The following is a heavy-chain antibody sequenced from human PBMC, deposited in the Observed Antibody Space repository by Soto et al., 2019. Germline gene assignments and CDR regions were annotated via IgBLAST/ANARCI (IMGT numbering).Heavy chain of an antibody. V-gene: IGHV4-59*01. D-gene: IGHD7-27*01. J-gene: IGHJ6*02. Sequence: ETLSLTCTVSGGSISSYYWSWIRQPPGKGLEWIGYIYYSGSTNYNPSLKSRVTISVDTSKNQFSLKLSSVTAADTAVYYCARDPLIETLDWGRFDGMDVWGQGTTVTVSS. CDR2: IYYSGST. CDR3: ARDPLIETLDWGRFDGMDV. CDR1: GGSISSYY.